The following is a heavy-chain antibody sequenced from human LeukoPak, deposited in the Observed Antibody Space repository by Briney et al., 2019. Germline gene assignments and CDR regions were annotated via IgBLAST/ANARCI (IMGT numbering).Heavy chain of an antibody. CDR2: IYPGDSDT. CDR1: GYSFTSYW. D-gene: IGHD1-26*01. V-gene: IGHV5-51*01. Sequence: GESLKISCKGSGYSFTSYWIGWVRQMPGKGLEWMGIIYPGDSDTRYSPSFQGQVTISADKSISTAYLQWSSLKASDTAMYYCAGQPYSGSYYGYYYYYMDVWGKGTTVTVSS. J-gene: IGHJ6*03. CDR3: AGQPYSGSYYGYYYYYMDV.